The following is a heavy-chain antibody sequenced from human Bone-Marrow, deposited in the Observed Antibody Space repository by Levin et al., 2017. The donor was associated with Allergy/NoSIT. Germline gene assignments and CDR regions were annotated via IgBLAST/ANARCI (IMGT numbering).Heavy chain of an antibody. D-gene: IGHD3-3*01. CDR2: IRGTSSYI. J-gene: IGHJ6*03. Sequence: GGSLRLSCAASGFTFSSYTMNWVRQAPGKGLEWVSSIRGTSSYITFSDSVKGRLTISRDNAKNSLYLQMNNLRAEDTAVYYCARRNDFWSRTHGGYYFFTDVWGKGTTVTVSS. CDR3: ARRNDFWSRTHGGYYFFTDV. V-gene: IGHV3-21*01. CDR1: GFTFSSYT.